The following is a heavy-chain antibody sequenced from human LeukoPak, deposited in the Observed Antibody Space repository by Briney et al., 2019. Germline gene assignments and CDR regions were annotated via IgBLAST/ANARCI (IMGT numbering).Heavy chain of an antibody. CDR2: IQWKSGVT. Sequence: GGSLRLSCVVSGHIVEDNAMHWVRQVPGKGLEWVSGIQWKSGVTGYADSVKGRFTISRDNAKKSLYLEMNNLQSEDTAFYYCVKDQTPGGGDFWGQGTTVTVSS. D-gene: IGHD4-23*01. CDR1: GHIVEDNA. V-gene: IGHV3-9*01. CDR3: VKDQTPGGGDF. J-gene: IGHJ6*02.